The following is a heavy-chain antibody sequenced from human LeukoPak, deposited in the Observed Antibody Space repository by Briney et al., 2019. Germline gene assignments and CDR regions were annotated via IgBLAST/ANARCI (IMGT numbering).Heavy chain of an antibody. CDR1: GGSFSGYY. D-gene: IGHD3-22*01. CDR2: INHSGST. CDR3: AGGNYYDSSGYYFPFDY. V-gene: IGHV4-34*01. J-gene: IGHJ4*02. Sequence: PSETLSLTCAVYGGSFSGYYWSWIRQPPGKRLEWIGEINHSGSTNYNPSLKSRVTISVDTSKNQFSLKLSSVTAADTVVYYCAGGNYYDSSGYYFPFDYWGQGTLVTVSS.